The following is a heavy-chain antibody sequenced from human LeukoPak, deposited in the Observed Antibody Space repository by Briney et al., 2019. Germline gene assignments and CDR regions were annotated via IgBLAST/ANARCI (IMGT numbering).Heavy chain of an antibody. CDR2: INQDGSEK. V-gene: IGHV3-7*01. D-gene: IGHD3-10*01. CDR1: GFTFTTYW. J-gene: IGHJ4*02. Sequence: GGSLRLSCAASGFTFTTYWMTWVRQPPGKGLGWVANINQDGSEKYYVDSVKGRFTISRDNAKNSVSLQMNSLRVEDTAVYYCVRSRGGFWGQGTLVTVSS. CDR3: VRSRGGF.